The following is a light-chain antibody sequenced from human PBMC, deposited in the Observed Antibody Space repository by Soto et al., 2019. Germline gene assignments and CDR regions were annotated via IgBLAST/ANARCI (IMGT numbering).Light chain of an antibody. J-gene: IGKJ1*01. CDR1: QSVSRN. V-gene: IGKV3-15*01. CDR2: DAS. CDR3: QQCNNWPLT. Sequence: EIVMTQSPATLSVSPGERATLSCRASQSVSRNVAWYQQKPGQAPRLLIHDASTRVIGISVRFSGSGSGKEFTLTISSLQAEYFAVYYCQQCNNWPLTFGQGTKVEIK.